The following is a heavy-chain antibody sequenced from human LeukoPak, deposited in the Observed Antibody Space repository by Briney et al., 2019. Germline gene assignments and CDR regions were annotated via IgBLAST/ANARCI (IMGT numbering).Heavy chain of an antibody. V-gene: IGHV3-21*01. D-gene: IGHD5-18*01. Sequence: GGCLRLSCAASGFTFSSYSMNWVRLAPGKGLEWVSSISSSSSYIYYADSVKGRITISRDNAKNSLYLQMNSRRAEDTAVYYCARGPLGYSYGYDAFDIWGQGTMVTVSS. CDR2: ISSSSSYI. CDR1: GFTFSSYS. CDR3: ARGPLGYSYGYDAFDI. J-gene: IGHJ3*02.